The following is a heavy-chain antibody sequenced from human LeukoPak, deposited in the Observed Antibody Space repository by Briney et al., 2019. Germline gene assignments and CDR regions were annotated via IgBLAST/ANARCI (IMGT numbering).Heavy chain of an antibody. J-gene: IGHJ4*02. D-gene: IGHD1-26*01. CDR2: ISSSSSYI. V-gene: IGHV3-21*01. CDR3: AREGSGSYDY. CDR1: GFTFSSYG. Sequence: PGGSLRLSCAASGFTFSSYGMNWVRQAPGKGLEWVSSISSSSSYIYYADSVKGRFTISRDNAKNSLYLQMNSLRAEDTAVYYCAREGSGSYDYWGQGTLVTVSS.